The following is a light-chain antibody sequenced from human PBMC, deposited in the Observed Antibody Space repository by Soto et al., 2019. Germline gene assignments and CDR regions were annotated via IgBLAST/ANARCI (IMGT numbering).Light chain of an antibody. Sequence: EIVLTQSPGTLSLSPGDRATLSCRASQSVSNNYLAWYQQKPGQAPRLLIYGASSRATGIPDRFSGSGSGTDFTLTISRLEPEDFAVYYCQQYGNSPVTFGQGTRLEN. CDR3: QQYGNSPVT. CDR1: QSVSNNY. V-gene: IGKV3-20*01. J-gene: IGKJ5*01. CDR2: GAS.